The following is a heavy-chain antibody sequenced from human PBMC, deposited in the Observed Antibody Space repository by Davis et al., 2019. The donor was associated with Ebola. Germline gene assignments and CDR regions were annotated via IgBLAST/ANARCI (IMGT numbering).Heavy chain of an antibody. D-gene: IGHD6-6*01. CDR1: GGSISSVTYY. CDR3: ARLSGLFSSSSGALYFDL. J-gene: IGHJ2*01. Sequence: SETLSLTCSVSGGSISSVTYYWGWVRQPPGKGLEWIGAIYYNGRTYYNSSLESRVTISLDTSKNQFSLKLRSVTAADTAVYFCARLSGLFSSSSGALYFDLWGRGTLVSVSS. V-gene: IGHV4-39*07. CDR2: IYYNGRT.